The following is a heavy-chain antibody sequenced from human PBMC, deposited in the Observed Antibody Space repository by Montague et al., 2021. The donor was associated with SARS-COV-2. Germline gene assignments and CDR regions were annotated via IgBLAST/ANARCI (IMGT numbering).Heavy chain of an antibody. CDR2: IYYSGST. Sequence: SETLSLTCAVYGGSFSNHYWSWIRQPPGKGLEWIGYIYYSGSTYYNPSLKSRVTISVDTSKNQFSLKLSSVTAADTAVYYCARATRSIVVLSWFDPWGQGTLVTVSS. CDR1: GGSFSNHY. CDR3: ARATRSIVVLSWFDP. D-gene: IGHD3-22*01. J-gene: IGHJ5*02. V-gene: IGHV4-59*06.